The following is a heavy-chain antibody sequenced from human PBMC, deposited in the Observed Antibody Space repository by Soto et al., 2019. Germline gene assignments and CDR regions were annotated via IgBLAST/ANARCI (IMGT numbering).Heavy chain of an antibody. D-gene: IGHD4-17*01. Sequence: PGGSLRLSCAASGFTFNTYAMSWVRQAPGQGLEWVSAISGSGFSTYYADSVKGRFSISRDNSKNTLYLQTNSLRAEDTAVYYCAKTVTHLYYFDYWGQGTLVTVSS. V-gene: IGHV3-23*01. CDR2: ISGSGFST. J-gene: IGHJ4*02. CDR3: AKTVTHLYYFDY. CDR1: GFTFNTYA.